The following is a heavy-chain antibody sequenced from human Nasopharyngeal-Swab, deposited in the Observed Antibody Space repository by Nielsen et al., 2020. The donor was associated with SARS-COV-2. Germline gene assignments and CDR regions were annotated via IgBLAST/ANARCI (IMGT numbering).Heavy chain of an antibody. CDR3: ARPHLNGDYSNFDS. CDR1: GYSFTSYW. CDR2: IYPGDSDT. V-gene: IGHV5-51*01. D-gene: IGHD4-17*01. Sequence: GGSLRLSCKGSGYSFTSYWIGWVRQMPGQGLEWMGIIYPGDSDTRYSPSFQGQVTISADKSISTAYLQWSSLKAADTAMYYCARPHLNGDYSNFDSWGQGTLVTVSS. J-gene: IGHJ4*02.